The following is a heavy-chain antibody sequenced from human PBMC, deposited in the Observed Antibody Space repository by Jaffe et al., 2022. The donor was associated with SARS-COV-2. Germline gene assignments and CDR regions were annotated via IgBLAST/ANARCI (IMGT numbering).Heavy chain of an antibody. J-gene: IGHJ5*02. CDR2: ISYDGSNK. D-gene: IGHD6-19*01. CDR3: ARDLVDSSGSGALSWWFDP. Sequence: QVQLVESGGGVVQPGRSLRLSCAASGFTFSSYAMHWVRQAPGKGLEWVAVISYDGSNKYYADSVKGRFTISRDNSKNTLYLQMNSLRAEDTAVYYCARDLVDSSGSGALSWWFDPWGQGTLVTVSS. V-gene: IGHV3-30-3*01. CDR1: GFTFSSYA.